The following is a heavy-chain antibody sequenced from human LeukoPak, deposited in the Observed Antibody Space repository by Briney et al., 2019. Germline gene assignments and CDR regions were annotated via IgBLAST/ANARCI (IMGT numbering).Heavy chain of an antibody. J-gene: IGHJ4*02. Sequence: PGGSLRLSCAASGFTFSSYAMSWVRQAPGKGLEWVSAISGSGGSTYYADSVKGRFTISRDNCKNTLYLQMNSLRAEDTAVYYCAKDRERTVAEPSDYWGQGILVTVSS. CDR3: AKDRERTVAEPSDY. CDR1: GFTFSSYA. V-gene: IGHV3-23*01. D-gene: IGHD4-23*01. CDR2: ISGSGGST.